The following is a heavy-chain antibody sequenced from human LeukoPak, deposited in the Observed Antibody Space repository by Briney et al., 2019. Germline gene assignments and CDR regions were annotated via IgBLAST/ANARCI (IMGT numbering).Heavy chain of an antibody. V-gene: IGHV3-7*01. CDR1: GFTFSDYW. CDR2: IKQDGYEK. CDR3: ARDKIVGPTTLDH. Sequence: QPGGSLRLSCAASGFTFSDYWMSWVRQTPEKGLEWVANIKQDGYEKYYVDSVKGRFTISRDNAKNSLYLQMNSLRADDTAVYYCARDKIVGPTTLDHWGQGTLVTVSS. D-gene: IGHD1-26*01. J-gene: IGHJ4*02.